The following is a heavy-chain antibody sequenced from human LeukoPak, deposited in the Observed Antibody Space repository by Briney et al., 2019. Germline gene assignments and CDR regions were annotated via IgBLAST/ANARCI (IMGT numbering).Heavy chain of an antibody. D-gene: IGHD2-2*01. Sequence: SEILSLTCTVSGGSISSHYWSWIRQPPGKGLEWIGYIYYSGSTNYNPSLKSRVTISVDTSKNRFSLKLSSVTAADTAVYYCARGVVPAAMEYYFDYWGQGTLVTVSS. CDR2: IYYSGST. J-gene: IGHJ4*02. V-gene: IGHV4-59*11. CDR1: GGSISSHY. CDR3: ARGVVPAAMEYYFDY.